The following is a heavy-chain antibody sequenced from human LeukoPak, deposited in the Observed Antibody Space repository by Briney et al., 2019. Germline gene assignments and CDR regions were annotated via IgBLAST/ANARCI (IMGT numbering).Heavy chain of an antibody. V-gene: IGHV3-23*01. J-gene: IGHJ4*02. Sequence: GGSLRLSCAASGFTFSSYAMSWVRQAPGKGLEWVSAISGSGGSTNYADSVKGRFTISRDNSKNTLYLQMNSLRAEDTAVYYCAKDSKVFFWSGYYPYWGQGTLVTVSS. D-gene: IGHD3-3*01. CDR2: ISGSGGST. CDR3: AKDSKVFFWSGYYPY. CDR1: GFTFSSYA.